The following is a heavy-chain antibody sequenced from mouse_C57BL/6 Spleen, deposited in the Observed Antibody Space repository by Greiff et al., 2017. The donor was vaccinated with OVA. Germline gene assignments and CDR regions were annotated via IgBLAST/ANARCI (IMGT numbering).Heavy chain of an antibody. CDR3: ARCDYGSSYCFDY. Sequence: VKLQQPGAELVKPGASVKMSCKASGYTFTSYWITWVKQRPGQGLEWIGDIYPGSGSTNYNEKFKSKATLTVDTSSSTAYMQLSSLTSEDSAVYYCARCDYGSSYCFDYWGQGTTLTVSS. CDR2: IYPGSGST. J-gene: IGHJ2*01. V-gene: IGHV1-55*01. D-gene: IGHD1-1*01. CDR1: GYTFTSYW.